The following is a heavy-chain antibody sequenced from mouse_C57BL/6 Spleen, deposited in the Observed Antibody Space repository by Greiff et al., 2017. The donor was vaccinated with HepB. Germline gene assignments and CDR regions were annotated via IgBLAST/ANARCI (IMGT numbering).Heavy chain of an antibody. J-gene: IGHJ3*01. Sequence: QVHVKQSGAELVKPGASVKLSCKASGYTFTSYWMHWVKQRPGQGLEWIGMIHPNSGSTNYNEKFKSKATLTVDKSSSTAYMQLSSLTSEDSAVYYCARNPIYYDYEVAYWGQGTLVTVSA. V-gene: IGHV1-64*01. CDR2: IHPNSGST. CDR1: GYTFTSYW. CDR3: ARNPIYYDYEVAY. D-gene: IGHD2-4*01.